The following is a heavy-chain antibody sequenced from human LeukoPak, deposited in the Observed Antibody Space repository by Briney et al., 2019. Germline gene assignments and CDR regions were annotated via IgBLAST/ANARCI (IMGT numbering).Heavy chain of an antibody. CDR1: GGSITSGGYY. CDR2: IYYSGST. V-gene: IGHV4-31*03. CDR3: ARGRRVVVVVAAAPRYYYYGMDV. Sequence: SQTLSLTCTVSGGSITSGGYYWSWIRQHPGKGLEWIGYIYYSGSTYYNPSLKSRITISVDTSKNQFSLKLSSVTAADTAVYYCARGRRVVVVVAAAPRYYYYGMDVWGQGTTVTVSS. D-gene: IGHD2-15*01. J-gene: IGHJ6*02.